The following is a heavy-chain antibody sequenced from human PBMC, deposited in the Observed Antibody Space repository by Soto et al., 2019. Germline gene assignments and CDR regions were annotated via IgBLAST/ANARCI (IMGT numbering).Heavy chain of an antibody. Sequence: QVQLVESGGGVVQPGRSLRLSCAPSGFTFSSYGMHWVRQAPGKGLEWVAVISYDGSNNYDADSVKGRFTISRDNSKNTLYRQMNSPRAEDTAVYYRAKGDYYGSGRQVTGFDPRGQGTLGTVSS. CDR3: AKGDYYGSGRQVTGFDP. J-gene: IGHJ5*02. CDR2: ISYDGSNN. CDR1: GFTFSSYG. D-gene: IGHD3-10*01. V-gene: IGHV3-30*18.